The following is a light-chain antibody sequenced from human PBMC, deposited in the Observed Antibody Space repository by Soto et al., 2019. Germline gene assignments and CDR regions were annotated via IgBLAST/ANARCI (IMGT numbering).Light chain of an antibody. V-gene: IGKV1-5*01. Sequence: DIQMTQSPSTLSASVGDRVTITCRASQSISSGLAWYQQKPGKDLKLLIYDASSLESGVTSRFSGSVSGKEFTLTISSLQPDDFATYSFHKYNSYLMYTFGQGKKLEIK. CDR1: QSISSG. CDR2: DAS. CDR3: HKYNSYLMYT. J-gene: IGKJ2*01.